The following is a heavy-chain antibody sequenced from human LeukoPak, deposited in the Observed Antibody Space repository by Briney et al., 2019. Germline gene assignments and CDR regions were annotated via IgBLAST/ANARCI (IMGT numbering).Heavy chain of an antibody. D-gene: IGHD3-22*01. Sequence: SETLSLTCTVSGGSISHYYWSWIRQPPGKGLEWIGYIYYSGSTNYNPSLKSRVTISVDTSKNQFSLRLSSVTAADTAVYYCARAYDRGGYFGLFGFDPWGRGTLVTVSS. CDR3: ARAYDRGGYFGLFGFDP. CDR2: IYYSGST. CDR1: GGSISHYY. V-gene: IGHV4-59*01. J-gene: IGHJ5*02.